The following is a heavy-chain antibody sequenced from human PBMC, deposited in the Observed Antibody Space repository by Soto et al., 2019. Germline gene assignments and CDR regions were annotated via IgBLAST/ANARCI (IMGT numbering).Heavy chain of an antibody. CDR1: GFTCSSYA. CDR3: AKSIAARFYWFDP. V-gene: IGHV3-23*01. Sequence: PGGSLRLSCADSGFTCSSYAMSWVRQAPGKGLEWVSAISGSGGSTYYADSVKGRFTISRDNSKNTLYLQMNSLRAEDTAVYYCAKSIAARFYWFDPWGQGTLVTVSA. CDR2: ISGSGGST. D-gene: IGHD6-6*01. J-gene: IGHJ5*02.